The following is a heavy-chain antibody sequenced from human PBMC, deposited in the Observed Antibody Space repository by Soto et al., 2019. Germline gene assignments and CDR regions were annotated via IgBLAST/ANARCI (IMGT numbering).Heavy chain of an antibody. D-gene: IGHD3-3*01. CDR3: ARERGRGTIFGVVIIRDGMDV. J-gene: IGHJ6*02. CDR1: GYTFTGYY. CDR2: INPNSGGT. Sequence: GASVKVSCNASGYTFTGYYMHWVRQAPGQGLEWMGWINPNSGGTNYAQKFQGRVTMTRDTSISTAYMELSRLRSDDTAVYYCARERGRGTIFGVVIIRDGMDVWGQGTTVTVS. V-gene: IGHV1-2*02.